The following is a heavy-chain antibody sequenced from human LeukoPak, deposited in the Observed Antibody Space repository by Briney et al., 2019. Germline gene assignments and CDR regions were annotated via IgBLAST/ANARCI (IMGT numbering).Heavy chain of an antibody. CDR3: ARETGGAYSSGWTIYYGMDV. D-gene: IGHD6-19*01. Sequence: GGSLRLSCAASGFTFSSYAMHWVRQAPGKGLEWVAVISYDGSNKYYADSVKGRFTISRDNSKNTLYPQMNSLRAEDTAVNYCARETGGAYSSGWTIYYGMDVWGQGTTVTVSS. CDR2: ISYDGSNK. V-gene: IGHV3-30-3*01. CDR1: GFTFSSYA. J-gene: IGHJ6*02.